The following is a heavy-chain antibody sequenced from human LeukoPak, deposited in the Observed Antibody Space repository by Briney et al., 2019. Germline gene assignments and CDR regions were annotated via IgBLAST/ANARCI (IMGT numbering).Heavy chain of an antibody. CDR1: GNTFISYG. CDR3: ARDDDILTGYSRYFDL. Sequence: GASVKVSCKASGNTFISYGISWVRQAPGQGLEWMGWISAYNGNTNYAQKLQGRVTMTTDTSTSTAYMELRSLRSDDTAVYYCARDDDILTGYSRYFDLWGRGTLVTVSS. J-gene: IGHJ2*01. D-gene: IGHD3-9*01. CDR2: ISAYNGNT. V-gene: IGHV1-18*01.